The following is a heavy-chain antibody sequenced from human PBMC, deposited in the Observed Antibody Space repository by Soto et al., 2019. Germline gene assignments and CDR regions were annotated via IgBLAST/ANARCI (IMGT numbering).Heavy chain of an antibody. J-gene: IGHJ4*02. Sequence: SETLAFTCADYGGSFSGYYWSWIRQPPGKGLEWIGEINHSGSTNYNPSLKSRVTISVDTSKNQFSLKLSSVTAADTAVYYCARTVGHYYFDYWGQGTLVTVSS. D-gene: IGHD1-26*01. CDR1: GGSFSGYY. V-gene: IGHV4-34*01. CDR3: ARTVGHYYFDY. CDR2: INHSGST.